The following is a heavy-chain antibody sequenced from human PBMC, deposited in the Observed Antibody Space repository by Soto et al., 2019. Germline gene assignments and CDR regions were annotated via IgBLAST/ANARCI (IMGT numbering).Heavy chain of an antibody. CDR3: ARVRGMVLDS. CDR1: GFSFSSYW. V-gene: IGHV3-74*01. D-gene: IGHD3-10*01. Sequence: PGGSLRLSCAGSGFSFSSYWMHWVRQAPGKGLVWVSRINTDGSSTRYAESVKGRFTISRDNAKNTLYLQMNSLRAEDTAVYFCARVRGMVLDSWGQGTLVTVSS. J-gene: IGHJ5*02. CDR2: INTDGSST.